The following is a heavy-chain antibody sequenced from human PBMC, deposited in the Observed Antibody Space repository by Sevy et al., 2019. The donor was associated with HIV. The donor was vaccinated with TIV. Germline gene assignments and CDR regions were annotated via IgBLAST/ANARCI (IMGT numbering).Heavy chain of an antibody. CDR2: ISGSGGST. CDR1: GFTFRFYT. Sequence: GGFLRLSCAASGFTFRFYTMSWARQAPGRGLEWFSAISGSGGSTFYADSVRGRFTISRDNSDTVFLQMDSLRVEDTAVYHCAKDDKSEHFVSNGMDAFDLWGPGTMVTVSS. CDR3: AKDDKSEHFVSNGMDAFDL. V-gene: IGHV3-23*01. D-gene: IGHD1-1*01. J-gene: IGHJ3*01.